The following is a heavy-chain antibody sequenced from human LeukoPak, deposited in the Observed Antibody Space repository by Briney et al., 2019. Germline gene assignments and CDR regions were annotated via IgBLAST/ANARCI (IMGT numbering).Heavy chain of an antibody. CDR2: MNPNSGNT. CDR1: GYTFTSYD. V-gene: IGHV1-8*01. CDR3: ASGYYSDGSGYSPADY. J-gene: IGHJ4*02. D-gene: IGHD3-22*01. Sequence: GASVKVSCKASGYTFTSYDINWVRQATGQGLEWMGWMNPNSGNTGYAQKFQGRVTMTRNTSISTAYMELSSLRSEDTAVYYCASGYYSDGSGYSPADYWGQGTRVTVSS.